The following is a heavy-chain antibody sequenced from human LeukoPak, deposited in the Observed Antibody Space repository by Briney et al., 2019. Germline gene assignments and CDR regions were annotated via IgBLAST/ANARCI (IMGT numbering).Heavy chain of an antibody. D-gene: IGHD6-19*01. V-gene: IGHV3-30-3*01. Sequence: GGSLRLSCAASGFTFSSYAMHWVRQAPGKGLEWVAVISYDESNKYYADSVKGRFTISRDNSKNTLYLQMNSLRAEDTAVYYCARERHNQVAGTPRIYYYYGMDVWGQGTTVTVSS. J-gene: IGHJ6*02. CDR3: ARERHNQVAGTPRIYYYYGMDV. CDR1: GFTFSSYA. CDR2: ISYDESNK.